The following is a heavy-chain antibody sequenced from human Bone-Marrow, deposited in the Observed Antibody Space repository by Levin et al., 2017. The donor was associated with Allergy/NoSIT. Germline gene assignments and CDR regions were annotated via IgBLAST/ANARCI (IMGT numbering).Heavy chain of an antibody. CDR2: IKSKTDGGTT. CDR1: GFTFSNAW. CDR3: TTHYYGSGSYYFDY. J-gene: IGHJ4*02. V-gene: IGHV3-15*01. D-gene: IGHD3-10*01. Sequence: GESLKISCAASGFTFSNAWMSWVRQAPGKGLEWVGRIKSKTDGGTTDYAAPVKGRFTISRDDSKNTLYLQMNSLKTEDTAVYYCTTHYYGSGSYYFDYWGQGTLVTVSS.